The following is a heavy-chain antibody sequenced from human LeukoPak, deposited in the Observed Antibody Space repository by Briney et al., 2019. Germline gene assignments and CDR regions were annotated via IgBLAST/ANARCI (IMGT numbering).Heavy chain of an antibody. CDR1: GFTFSSYW. V-gene: IGHV3-7*04. Sequence: GGSLRLSCAASGFTFSSYWMTWVRQAPGKGLERVANIRQDGSEKYYVDSVRGRFTISRDNAKNSLYLQMNSLRAEDTAVYYCARGRTTDYWGQGTLVTVSS. CDR2: IRQDGSEK. CDR3: ARGRTTDY. J-gene: IGHJ4*02. D-gene: IGHD1-1*01.